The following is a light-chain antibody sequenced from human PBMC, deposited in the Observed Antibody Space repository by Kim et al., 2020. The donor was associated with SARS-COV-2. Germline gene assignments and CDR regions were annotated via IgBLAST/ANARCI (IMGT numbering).Light chain of an antibody. CDR3: AARDATLSGFL. Sequence: GQRVTISCSGSSSNVGSYSVYWYQQYPGKAPKLLIIRNDRRPAWVPDRFSGAKSGTSAALAISGLRSADEADYYCAARDATLSGFLFGGGTKVTVL. CDR1: SSNVGSYS. V-gene: IGLV1-47*01. CDR2: RND. J-gene: IGLJ1*01.